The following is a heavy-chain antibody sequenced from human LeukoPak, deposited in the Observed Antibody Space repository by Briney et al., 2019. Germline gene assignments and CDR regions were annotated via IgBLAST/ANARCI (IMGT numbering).Heavy chain of an antibody. CDR1: GFTFSSYA. CDR2: ISTSGGST. CDR3: ARGGGARAFDI. Sequence: GGSLRLSCAASGFTFSSYAMSWVRQAPGKGLEWISSISTSGGSTYYADSVKGRFTISRDNSKNTLYVSMNSLRADDTAVYYCARGGGARAFDIWGQGTMVTVSS. D-gene: IGHD3-16*01. J-gene: IGHJ3*02. V-gene: IGHV3-23*01.